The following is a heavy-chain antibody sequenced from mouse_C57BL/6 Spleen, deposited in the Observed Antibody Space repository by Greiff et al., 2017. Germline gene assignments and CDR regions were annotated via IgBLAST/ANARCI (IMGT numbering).Heavy chain of an antibody. Sequence: VKLVESGPGLAKPSQTLSLTCSVTGYSITSDYWNWIRKFPGNKLEYMGYISYSGSTYYNPSLKSRISITRDTSKNQYYLQLNSVTTEDTATYYCARKDYSNSWYFDVWGTGTTVTVSS. CDR1: GYSITSDY. CDR2: ISYSGST. J-gene: IGHJ1*03. V-gene: IGHV3-8*01. CDR3: ARKDYSNSWYFDV. D-gene: IGHD2-5*01.